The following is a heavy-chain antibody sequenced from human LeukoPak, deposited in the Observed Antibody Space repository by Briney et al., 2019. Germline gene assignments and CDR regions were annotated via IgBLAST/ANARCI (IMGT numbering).Heavy chain of an antibody. CDR1: GGSISSSSYY. V-gene: IGHV4-39*01. CDR2: IYHSGST. CDR3: ARLTDRSTAAGSFDV. Sequence: PSETLSLTCTVSGGSISSSSYYWGWIRQSPGNGLGWIGSIYHSGSTFYNPSLKSRVTISVDTSKNQFSLKLSSVTAADTAVYYCARLTDRSTAAGSFDVWGQGTMVTVSS. D-gene: IGHD6-13*01. J-gene: IGHJ3*01.